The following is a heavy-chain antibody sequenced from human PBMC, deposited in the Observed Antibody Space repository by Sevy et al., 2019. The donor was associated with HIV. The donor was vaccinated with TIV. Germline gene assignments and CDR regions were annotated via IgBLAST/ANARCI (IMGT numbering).Heavy chain of an antibody. CDR2: ISSGGTTM. V-gene: IGHV3-11*01. Sequence: AGSLRLSCAASRFTFSDYYMSWILQAPGKVLEWVSYISSGGTTMYYADSLKGRFTISRDNAKNSLYLQMNSLRAEDTAVYYCARVRYNYGSYYFDYWGQGTLVTVSS. CDR1: RFTFSDYY. CDR3: ARVRYNYGSYYFDY. J-gene: IGHJ4*02. D-gene: IGHD1-1*01.